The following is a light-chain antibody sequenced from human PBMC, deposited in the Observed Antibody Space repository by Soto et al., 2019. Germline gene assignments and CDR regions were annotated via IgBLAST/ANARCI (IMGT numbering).Light chain of an antibody. CDR2: GAS. CDR1: QSVSSN. CDR3: QQSNNWPWT. Sequence: EILMTQSPATLSVSPGERATLSCRASQSVSSNLAWYQQKPGQAPRLLIYGASTRATGVPVRFSGSGSGTEFTLTISSLQYEDFAVYFCQQSNNWPWTFGQGTKVEIK. J-gene: IGKJ1*01. V-gene: IGKV3-15*01.